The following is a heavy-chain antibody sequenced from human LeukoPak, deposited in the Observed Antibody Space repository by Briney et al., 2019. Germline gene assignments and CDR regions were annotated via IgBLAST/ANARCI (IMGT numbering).Heavy chain of an antibody. V-gene: IGHV4-59*01. CDR1: GGSISSYY. D-gene: IGHD3-3*01. CDR2: IYYSGST. J-gene: IGHJ4*02. Sequence: SETLSLTCTVSGGSISSYYWSWIRQPPGKGLEWIGYIYYSGSTNYNPSLKSRVTISVDTSKNQFSLELSSVTAADTAVYYCARGYLRFLEWFSPHYFDYWGQGTLVTVSS. CDR3: ARGYLRFLEWFSPHYFDY.